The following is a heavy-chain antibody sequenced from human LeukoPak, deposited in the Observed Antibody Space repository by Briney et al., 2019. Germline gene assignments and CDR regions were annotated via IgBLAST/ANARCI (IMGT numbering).Heavy chain of an antibody. CDR2: IRSNGDTT. CDR3: AKGQELDDGVFDS. J-gene: IGHJ4*02. D-gene: IGHD1-1*01. CDR1: EFTFSSIA. Sequence: GGSLRLSCAASEFTFSSIAMTWVRQAPGKGLEWVSSIRSNGDTTYNADSVKGRFTISRDNSKNTLYLQMNSLRVEDTAIYYCAKGQELDDGVFDSWGQGTLVTVSS. V-gene: IGHV3-23*01.